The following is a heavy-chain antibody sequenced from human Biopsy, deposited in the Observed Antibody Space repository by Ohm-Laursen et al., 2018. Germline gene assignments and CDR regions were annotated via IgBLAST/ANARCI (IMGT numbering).Heavy chain of an antibody. Sequence: SDTLSLTCSVSGVYISDYYWSWIRQPPGKGLEWIGHISHTGYTSYKSSLKSRVTISLDTSRKHFSLRLTSLAAADTAVYYCARGSNEYGGLYFPHWGQGTLVTVSS. CDR1: GVYISDYY. V-gene: IGHV4-59*07. CDR2: ISHTGYT. J-gene: IGHJ1*01. D-gene: IGHD4-23*01. CDR3: ARGSNEYGGLYFPH.